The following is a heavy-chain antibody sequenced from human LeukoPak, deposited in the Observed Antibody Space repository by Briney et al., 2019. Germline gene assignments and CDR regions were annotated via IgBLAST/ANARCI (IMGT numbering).Heavy chain of an antibody. D-gene: IGHD3-3*01. CDR3: ARARNFGVVITQIDY. CDR2: ISSSGSTI. V-gene: IGHV3-11*01. Sequence: GGSLSLSCAASGFTFSDYYMSWIRQAPGKGLEWVSYISSSGSTIYYPDSVKGRFTISRDNAKNSLYLQMNSLRAEDTAVYYCARARNFGVVITQIDYWGQGTLVTVSS. CDR1: GFTFSDYY. J-gene: IGHJ4*02.